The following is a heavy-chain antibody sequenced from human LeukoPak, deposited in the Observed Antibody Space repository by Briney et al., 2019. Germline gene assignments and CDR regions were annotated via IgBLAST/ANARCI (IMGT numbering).Heavy chain of an antibody. CDR2: INPNSGGT. CDR3: ARAGVWDYSDTSGYHNGAFDI. Sequence: ASVKVSCKASGYTLTGYYMHWVRQAPGQGLEWMGWINPNSGGTNYAQKFQGRVTMTRDTSISTAYMELSRLRSDDTALYYCARAGVWDYSDTSGYHNGAFDIWGQGTMVTVSS. D-gene: IGHD3-22*01. J-gene: IGHJ3*02. V-gene: IGHV1-2*02. CDR1: GYTLTGYY.